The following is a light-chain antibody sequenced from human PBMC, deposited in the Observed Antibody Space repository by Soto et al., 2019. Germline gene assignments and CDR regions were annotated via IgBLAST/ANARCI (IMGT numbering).Light chain of an antibody. J-gene: IGKJ5*01. V-gene: IGKV1-5*01. CDR3: HSRA. Sequence: DIQMTQSPSTLSGSLLDRVTITCRASQTISRWLAWYQQKPGRAPKLLIYDASTLESGVPSRFSGSGSETEFTLTISRLQPDDFATYFCHSRAFGQGTRLEIK. CDR2: DAS. CDR1: QTISRW.